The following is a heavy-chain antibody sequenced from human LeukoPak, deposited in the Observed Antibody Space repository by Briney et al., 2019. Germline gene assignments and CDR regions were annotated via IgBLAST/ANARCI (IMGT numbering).Heavy chain of an antibody. J-gene: IGHJ6*03. CDR2: IWYDGSNK. D-gene: IGHD6-6*01. Sequence: GGSLRLSCAASGFTFSSYGMHRVRQAPGKGLEWVAVIWYDGSNKYYADSVKGRFTISRDNSKNTLYLQMNSLRAEDTAVYYCAKDLYSSSHYYYYYMDVWGKGTTVTVSS. V-gene: IGHV3-33*06. CDR1: GFTFSSYG. CDR3: AKDLYSSSHYYYYYMDV.